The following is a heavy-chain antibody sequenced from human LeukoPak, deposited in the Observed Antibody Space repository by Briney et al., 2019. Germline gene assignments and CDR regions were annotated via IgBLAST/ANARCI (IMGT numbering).Heavy chain of an antibody. D-gene: IGHD6-6*01. CDR2: INHSGST. CDR3: ARHGLSIAAPGRWFDP. J-gene: IGHJ5*02. Sequence: PSETLSLTCTVSGGSISSSSYYWGWIRQPPGKGLEWIGEINHSGSTNYNPSLKSRVTISVDTSKNQFSLKLSSVTAADTAVYYCARHGLSIAAPGRWFDPWGQGTLVTVSS. V-gene: IGHV4-39*01. CDR1: GGSISSSSYY.